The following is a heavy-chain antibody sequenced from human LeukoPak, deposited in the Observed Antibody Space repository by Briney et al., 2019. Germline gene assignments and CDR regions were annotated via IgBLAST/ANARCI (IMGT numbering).Heavy chain of an antibody. CDR2: IKQDGSEI. CDR3: AKKGLPDY. CDR1: GFIFSSYW. J-gene: IGHJ4*02. Sequence: GGSLRLSCAASGFIFSSYWMSWVRQAPGKGLEWVANIKQDGSEIYYVDSVKGRFTISRDNAKNSLYLQMNSLRAEDTAVYYCAKKGLPDYWGQGTLVTVSS. V-gene: IGHV3-7*01.